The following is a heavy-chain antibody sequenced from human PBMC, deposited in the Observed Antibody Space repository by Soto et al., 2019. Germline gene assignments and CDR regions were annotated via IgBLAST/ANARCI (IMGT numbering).Heavy chain of an antibody. CDR1: GFTFSAYN. J-gene: IGHJ4*02. CDR2: ISAGSLFI. CDR3: ARSPGVGVRGAY. V-gene: IGHV3-21*01. Sequence: EVQLVESGGGLVKPGESLRLSCAGSGFTFSAYNINWARQAPGKGLEWVSSISAGSLFIYQPDSMKGRFTISRDDARNSVYLQMNSLTAEDTAVYYCARSPGVGVRGAYWGQGTLVTVSS. D-gene: IGHD3-16*01.